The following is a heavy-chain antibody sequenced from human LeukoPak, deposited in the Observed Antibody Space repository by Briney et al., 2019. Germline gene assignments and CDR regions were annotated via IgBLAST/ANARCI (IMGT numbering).Heavy chain of an antibody. J-gene: IGHJ4*02. CDR2: ISSSSSYI. CDR1: GFTFSSYS. CDR3: ARARTYSDDYGDY. D-gene: IGHD2-21*01. Sequence: GGSLRLSCAASGFTFSSYSKNWVRQAPGKGLEWVSSISSSSSYIYYADSVKGRFTISRDNAKNSLYLQMNSLRAEDTAVYYCARARTYSDDYGDYWGQGTLVTVSS. V-gene: IGHV3-21*01.